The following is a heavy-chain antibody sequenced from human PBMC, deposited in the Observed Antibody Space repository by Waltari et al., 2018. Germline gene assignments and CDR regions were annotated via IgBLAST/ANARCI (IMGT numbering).Heavy chain of an antibody. D-gene: IGHD3-22*01. V-gene: IGHV3-48*03. J-gene: IGHJ4*02. CDR1: AFTFSSYE. CDR3: NSYYYDSSGYYYIDY. Sequence: EVHLVESGGGLVQPGGSLRLSCAASAFTFSSYEMNWVRQAPGKGLEWVSYISSSGTSIYYADSVKGRFTISRDNAKKSLYLQMNSLRAEDTAVYYCNSYYYDSSGYYYIDYWGQGTLVTVSS. CDR2: ISSSGTSI.